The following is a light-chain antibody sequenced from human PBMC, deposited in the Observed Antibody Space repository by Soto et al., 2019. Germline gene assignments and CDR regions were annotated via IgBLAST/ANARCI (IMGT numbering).Light chain of an antibody. V-gene: IGKV3-20*01. J-gene: IGKJ4*01. Sequence: EIVLTQSPGTLSLSPGERATLSCRASQSVGSSYLAWYQQKPGQAPRLLIYGASIRATGIPDRFSGSGSGTGFTLTVSRLEPEDVAVYYCQQFGTSALTFGGGTKVAI. CDR3: QQFGTSALT. CDR2: GAS. CDR1: QSVGSSY.